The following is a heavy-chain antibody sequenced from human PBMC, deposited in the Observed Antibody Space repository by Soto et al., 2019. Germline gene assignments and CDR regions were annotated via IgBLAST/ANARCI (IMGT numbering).Heavy chain of an antibody. J-gene: IGHJ6*02. D-gene: IGHD6-13*01. Sequence: QVQLVESGGGVVQPGRSLRLSCAASGFTFSSYAMHWVRQAPGKGLEWVAVISYDGSNKYYADSVKGRFTISRDNSKNTLYLQMNSLRAEDTAVYYCARDRAAAGPNYYYYDGMDVWGQGTTVTVSS. CDR3: ARDRAAAGPNYYYYDGMDV. CDR2: ISYDGSNK. V-gene: IGHV3-30-3*01. CDR1: GFTFSSYA.